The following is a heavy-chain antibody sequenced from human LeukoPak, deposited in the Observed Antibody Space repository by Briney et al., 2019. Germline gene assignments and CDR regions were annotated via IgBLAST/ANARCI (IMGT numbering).Heavy chain of an antibody. D-gene: IGHD3-22*01. CDR1: GDSVSRNSAT. CDR3: AKDFGVYYDRYNFDY. V-gene: IGHV6-1*01. Sequence: SQTLSLTCAISGDSVSRNSATWNWIRQSPARGLEWLGRTYYRSKWYNDYAVSVKSRITINPDTSKNQFSLQLNSVTPEDTAVYYCAKDFGVYYDRYNFDYWGQGTLVTVSS. CDR2: TYYRSKWYN. J-gene: IGHJ4*02.